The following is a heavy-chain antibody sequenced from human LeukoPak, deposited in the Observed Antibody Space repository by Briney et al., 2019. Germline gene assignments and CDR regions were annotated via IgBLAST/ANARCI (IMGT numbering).Heavy chain of an antibody. CDR3: ARGDLAAAGFFDY. Sequence: ASVKVSCKASGYTFTSYDINWVRQATGQGLEWMGWMNPNSGNTGYAQKFQGRVTIIRNTSISTAYTELSSLRSEDTAVYYCARGDLAAAGFFDYWGQGTLVTVSS. CDR2: MNPNSGNT. D-gene: IGHD6-13*01. CDR1: GYTFTSYD. J-gene: IGHJ4*02. V-gene: IGHV1-8*03.